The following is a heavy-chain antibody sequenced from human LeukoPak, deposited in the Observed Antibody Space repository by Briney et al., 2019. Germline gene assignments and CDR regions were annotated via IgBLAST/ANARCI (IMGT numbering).Heavy chain of an antibody. CDR1: GYSFTSYW. CDR3: ARRISATGREFDN. D-gene: IGHD6-13*01. J-gene: IGHJ4*02. CDR2: INPPNSDT. Sequence: GESLKISCKGSGYSFTSYWIVWVRQMPGEGLEWMGIINPPNSDTRYSPSFQGQVTISVDKSINTAYLQWSSLKASVTAMYYCARRISATGREFDNWGQGTLVTVSS. V-gene: IGHV5-51*01.